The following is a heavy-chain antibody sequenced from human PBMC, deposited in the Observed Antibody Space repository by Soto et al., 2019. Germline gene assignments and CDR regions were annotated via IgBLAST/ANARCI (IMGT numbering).Heavy chain of an antibody. D-gene: IGHD3-16*01. CDR3: AAVMGSDYDYVWGSLSFDH. Sequence: VQLLQSGGGLFQLGGSLGFSGKAFGFIFATPALGWARKAPGKGLGWVWPISGSGVRTYYADSVKGRFTISRGNSKNTLFLQMNSLRADDTAVYFCAAVMGSDYDYVWGSLSFDHWGQGALVTVST. J-gene: IGHJ4*02. V-gene: IGHV3-23*01. CDR2: ISGSGVRT. CDR1: GFIFATPA.